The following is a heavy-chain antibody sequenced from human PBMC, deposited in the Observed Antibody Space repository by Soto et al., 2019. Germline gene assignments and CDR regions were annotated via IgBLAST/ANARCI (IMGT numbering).Heavy chain of an antibody. Sequence: QLQLQESGPGLVKPSETLSLTCTVSGGSISSSSYYWGWIRQPPGKGLEWIGSISYSGSTYYNPSRKSRVTTSVDTCKNHLSLELTPVSAADPAVYYCARLTDFRSGYWYGRDVWGQARTVTVSS. CDR3: ARLTDFRSGYWYGRDV. J-gene: IGHJ6*02. CDR1: GGSISSSSYY. CDR2: ISYSGST. D-gene: IGHD3-3*01. V-gene: IGHV4-39*02.